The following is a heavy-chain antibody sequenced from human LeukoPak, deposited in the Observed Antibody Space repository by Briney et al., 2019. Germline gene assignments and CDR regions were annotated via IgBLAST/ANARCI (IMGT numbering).Heavy chain of an antibody. D-gene: IGHD3-3*01. CDR3: ARESYYDFWSGYYPPNDYYYGMDV. CDR2: ISAYNGNT. J-gene: IGHJ6*02. Sequence: GASVKVSCKASGYTFTSYGISWVRQAPGQGLEWMGWISAYNGNTNYAQKLQGRVTMTTDTSTSTAYMELRSLRSDDTAVYYCARESYYDFWSGYYPPNDYYYGMDVWGQGTTVTVSS. CDR1: GYTFTSYG. V-gene: IGHV1-18*01.